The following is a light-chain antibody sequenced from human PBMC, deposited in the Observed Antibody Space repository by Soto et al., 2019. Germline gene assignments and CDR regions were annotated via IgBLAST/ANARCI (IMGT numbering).Light chain of an antibody. V-gene: IGLV2-14*02. J-gene: IGLJ1*01. CDR2: DVS. Sequence: QSALTQPASVSGSPGQSITISCTGTNNDVGSYDLVSWYRQSPGEAPKLIIYDVSKRPSGVPDRFSGSKSGNTASLTVSGLQAEDEADYYCSSYAGSNNVFGTGTKLTVL. CDR1: NNDVGSYDL. CDR3: SSYAGSNNV.